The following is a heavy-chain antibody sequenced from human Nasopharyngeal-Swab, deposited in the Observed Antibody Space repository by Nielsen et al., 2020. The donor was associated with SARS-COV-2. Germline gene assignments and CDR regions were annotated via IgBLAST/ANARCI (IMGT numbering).Heavy chain of an antibody. CDR1: GFTFSSYS. J-gene: IGHJ4*02. CDR3: ARDKLGYYFDY. CDR2: ISSSSSTI. Sequence: GESLKISCAASGFTFSSYSMNWVRQAPGKGLEWVSYISSSSSTIYYADSVKGRFTISRDNAKNSLYLQMNSLRAEDTAVYYCARDKLGYYFDYWGQGTLVTVSS. D-gene: IGHD1-26*01. V-gene: IGHV3-48*04.